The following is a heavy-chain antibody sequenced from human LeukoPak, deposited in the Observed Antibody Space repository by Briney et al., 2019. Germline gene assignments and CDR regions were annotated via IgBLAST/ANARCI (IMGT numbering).Heavy chain of an antibody. D-gene: IGHD2-8*01. V-gene: IGHV3-23*01. CDR3: AKILMAGGLDY. CDR2: ISGSGATT. Sequence: GGSLRFSCAASGFTFSTYAMSWVRQAPGKGLEWVSSISGSGATTYYADSVKGRFTISRDNSKNTLYLQMNSLRAEDTAVYYCAKILMAGGLDYWGQGTLVTVSS. J-gene: IGHJ4*02. CDR1: GFTFSTYA.